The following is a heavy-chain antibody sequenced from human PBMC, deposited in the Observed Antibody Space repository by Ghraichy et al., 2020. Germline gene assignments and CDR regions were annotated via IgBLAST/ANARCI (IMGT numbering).Heavy chain of an antibody. D-gene: IGHD2-2*01. V-gene: IGHV4-59*01. J-gene: IGHJ5*01. CDR2: FYDSGST. CDR3: ARDWGSSSSGGLGP. CDR1: VVSISTYY. Sequence: SETLSLTCTVSVVSISTYYWSRIRQPPGKGLEWNGSFYDSGSTKYNPSLKSRVTISAGTSKNQLSLKLTSVTAADTAVYYCARDWGSSSSGGLGPWGQGTLVTVSS.